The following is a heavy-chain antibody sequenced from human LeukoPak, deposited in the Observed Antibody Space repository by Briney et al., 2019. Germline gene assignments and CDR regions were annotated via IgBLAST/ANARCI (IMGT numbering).Heavy chain of an antibody. J-gene: IGHJ4*02. V-gene: IGHV3-7*03. CDR2: IKQDGSEK. Sequence: GGSLRLSCAASGFTFSSYWMSWVRQAPGKGLEWVANIKQDGSEKYYVDSVKGRFTISRDNAKNSLYLQMNSLRAEDTAVYYCAILGDRYCSSTSCYPYYFDYWGQGTLVTVSS. CDR3: AILGDRYCSSTSCYPYYFDY. D-gene: IGHD2-2*01. CDR1: GFTFSSYW.